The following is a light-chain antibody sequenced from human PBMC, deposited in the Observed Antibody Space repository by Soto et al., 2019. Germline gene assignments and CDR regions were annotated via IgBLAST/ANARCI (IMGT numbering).Light chain of an antibody. J-gene: IGKJ2*01. V-gene: IGKV3-15*01. Sequence: EIVMTQSPATLAVSPGERAALSCRASQSVSSNFAWYQQKPGQAPRLLIYGASSRATGTPARFSGSGSGIEFTLTISSLQSEDFAVYYCQQYNNWPYTFGLGTKLE. CDR3: QQYNNWPYT. CDR2: GAS. CDR1: QSVSSN.